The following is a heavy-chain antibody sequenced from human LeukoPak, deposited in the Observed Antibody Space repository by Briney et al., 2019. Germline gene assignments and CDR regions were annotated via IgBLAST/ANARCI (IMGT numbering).Heavy chain of an antibody. CDR1: GGSISSYY. CDR2: IYYSGST. D-gene: IGHD3-22*01. Sequence: PSETLSLTCTVSGGSISSYYWSWIRQPPGKGLEWIGYIYYSGSTNYNPSLKSRVTISVEPSKNKFSLKLSSVTAADTAVYYCAGDDYDSSGYARIWWFVPWGPGTLVTVSS. V-gene: IGHV4-59*01. J-gene: IGHJ5*02. CDR3: AGDDYDSSGYARIWWFVP.